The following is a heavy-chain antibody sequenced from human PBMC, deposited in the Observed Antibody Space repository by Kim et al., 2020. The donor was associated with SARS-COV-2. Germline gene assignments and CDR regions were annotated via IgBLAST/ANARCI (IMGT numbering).Heavy chain of an antibody. CDR1: GITFRKDW. CDR3: ARDLSGVAGVAH. Sequence: GGSLRLSCAVSGITFRKDWMSWVRQAPGKGLEWVSFTIDVGSDILYLCSVRGRFTISTDSAKKSVYLQMDSLRPADTALYYCARDLSGVAGVAHWGRGTLVTVSS. V-gene: IGHV3-7*01. D-gene: IGHD6-19*01. J-gene: IGHJ5*02. CDR2: TIDVGSDI.